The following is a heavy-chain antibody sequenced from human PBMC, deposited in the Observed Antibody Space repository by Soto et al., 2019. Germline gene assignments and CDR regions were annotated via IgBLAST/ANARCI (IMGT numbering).Heavy chain of an antibody. D-gene: IGHD1-1*01. Sequence: EVQLVQSGAEVKKPGESLQISCKGSGYSFTGYWIGWVRQMPGRGLEWMGIVFPGDSDTRYSPSFQGQVTISVDKSISTAYLQWTSLKASDTAMYFCARGKYNWNYADYWGQGTLVTVSS. J-gene: IGHJ4*02. V-gene: IGHV5-51*01. CDR3: ARGKYNWNYADY. CDR2: VFPGDSDT. CDR1: GYSFTGYW.